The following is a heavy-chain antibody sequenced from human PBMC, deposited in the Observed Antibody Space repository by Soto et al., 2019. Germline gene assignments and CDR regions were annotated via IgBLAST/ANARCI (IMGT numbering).Heavy chain of an antibody. Sequence: QVPLVQSGAEVKKPGSSVTVSCKASGGTFSSYAIHWVRQAPGQGLEWMGGIIPMYGPAKYAQRFQGRVTVTAYESTTTVYMELTSRTSQDTAVYYCARVTSMVRGVIDNWFDPWGHGTLVTVSS. CDR1: GGTFSSYA. V-gene: IGHV1-69*01. CDR3: ARVTSMVRGVIDNWFDP. D-gene: IGHD3-10*01. CDR2: IIPMYGPA. J-gene: IGHJ5*02.